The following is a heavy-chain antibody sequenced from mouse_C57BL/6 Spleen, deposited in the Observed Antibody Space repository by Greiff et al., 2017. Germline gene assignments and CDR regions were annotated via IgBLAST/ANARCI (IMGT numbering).Heavy chain of an antibody. Sequence: EVQLQQSGPELVKPGASVKIPCKASGYTFTDYNMDWVKQSHGKSLEWIGDINPNNGGTNYNQKFKGKATLTVATSSSTAYMELRSLTSEDTAVYYCARGVYYDYEGDYYAMDYWGQGTSVTVSS. CDR2: INPNNGGT. D-gene: IGHD2-4*01. V-gene: IGHV1-18*01. J-gene: IGHJ4*01. CDR1: GYTFTDYN. CDR3: ARGVYYDYEGDYYAMDY.